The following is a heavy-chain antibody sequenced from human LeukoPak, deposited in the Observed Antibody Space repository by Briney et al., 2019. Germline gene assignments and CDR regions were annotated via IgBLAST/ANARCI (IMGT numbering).Heavy chain of an antibody. V-gene: IGHV4-59*01. CDR2: IYYSGST. CDR1: GASISSYY. CDR3: ARGARGYSYG. D-gene: IGHD5-18*01. J-gene: IGHJ4*02. Sequence: SETLSLTCTVSGASISSYYWSWIRQPPGKGLEWIGYIYYSGSTNYNPSLKSRVTISLDTPKNQFSLKLSSVIAADTAVYYCARGARGYSYGWGQGTRVTVSS.